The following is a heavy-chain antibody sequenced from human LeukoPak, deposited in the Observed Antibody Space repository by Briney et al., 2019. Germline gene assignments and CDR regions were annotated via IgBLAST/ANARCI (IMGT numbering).Heavy chain of an antibody. V-gene: IGHV3-7*01. CDR3: ASDIVVVVAATDY. J-gene: IGHJ4*02. Sequence: GGSLRLSCAASGFTFSNYWMSWVRQAPGKGPEWVANIKQDRSEKYYVDSVKGRFTISRDNSKNTLYLQMNSLRAEDTAVYYCASDIVVVVAATDYWGQGTLVTVSS. CDR2: IKQDRSEK. CDR1: GFTFSNYW. D-gene: IGHD2-15*01.